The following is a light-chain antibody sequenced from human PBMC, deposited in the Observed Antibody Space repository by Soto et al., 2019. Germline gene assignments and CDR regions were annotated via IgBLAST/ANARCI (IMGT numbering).Light chain of an antibody. CDR3: QQYGSSPPIT. V-gene: IGKV3-20*01. J-gene: IGKJ5*01. Sequence: SPGTLSLSPGERATLSCRASQSVSSSYLAWYQQKPGQAPRLLIYGASSRANGIPDRFSGSGSGTDFTLTISRLEPEDFAVYYCQQYGSSPPITFGQGTRLEIK. CDR1: QSVSSSY. CDR2: GAS.